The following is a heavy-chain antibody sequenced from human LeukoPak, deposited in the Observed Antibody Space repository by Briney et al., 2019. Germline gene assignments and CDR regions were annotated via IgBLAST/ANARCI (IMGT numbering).Heavy chain of an antibody. J-gene: IGHJ4*02. Sequence: ASVKVSCKASGYTFTAHAVHWVRQAPGQRLEWMGWINVASGDTGYSQKFQDRVTITRDTSASTGYMEMSSLISEDTAVYYCASKPRGESRPFDSWGQGTLVTVSS. D-gene: IGHD3-16*01. V-gene: IGHV1-3*01. CDR2: INVASGDT. CDR3: ASKPRGESRPFDS. CDR1: GYTFTAHA.